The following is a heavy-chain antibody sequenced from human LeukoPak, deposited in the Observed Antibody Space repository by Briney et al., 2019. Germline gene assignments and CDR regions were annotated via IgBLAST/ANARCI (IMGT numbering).Heavy chain of an antibody. Sequence: ASVTVSCKASGYTFTSYYMHWARQAPGQGLEWMGIINPSGGSTSYAQKFQGRVTMTRDTSTSTVYMELSSLRSEDTAVYYCATTVTTYGSFDYWGQGTLVTVSS. CDR1: GYTFTSYY. V-gene: IGHV1-46*01. CDR2: INPSGGST. D-gene: IGHD4-17*01. CDR3: ATTVTTYGSFDY. J-gene: IGHJ4*02.